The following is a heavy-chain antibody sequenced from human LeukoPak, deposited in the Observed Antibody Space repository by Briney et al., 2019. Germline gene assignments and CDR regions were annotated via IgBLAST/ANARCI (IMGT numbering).Heavy chain of an antibody. CDR1: GGSFNGYY. Sequence: PSETLSLTCAVYGGSFNGYYWSWIRQPPRKGLEWIGEINHSGSTNYNPSLKSRVTISVDTSKNQFSLKLSSVTAADTAVYYCASCTYYYDTPAVYYYMDVWGKGTTVTISS. J-gene: IGHJ6*03. V-gene: IGHV4-34*01. D-gene: IGHD3-22*01. CDR3: ASCTYYYDTPAVYYYMDV. CDR2: INHSGST.